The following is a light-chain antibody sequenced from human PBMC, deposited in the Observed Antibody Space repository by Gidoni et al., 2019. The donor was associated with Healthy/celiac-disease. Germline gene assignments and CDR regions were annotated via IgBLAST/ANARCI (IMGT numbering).Light chain of an antibody. CDR1: SSDVGGYNY. Sequence: QSALTQPASVSGSPGQSINISCTGTSSDVGGYNYVSWYQQHPGQAPKLMIYDVSNRPSGVSNRFSGSKSGNTASLTISGLQAEDEADYYCSAYTSSSTLVFGGGTKLTVL. CDR3: SAYTSSSTLV. V-gene: IGLV2-14*01. CDR2: DVS. J-gene: IGLJ2*01.